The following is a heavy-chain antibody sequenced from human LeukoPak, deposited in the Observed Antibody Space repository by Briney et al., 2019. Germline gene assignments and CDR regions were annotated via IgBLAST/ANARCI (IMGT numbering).Heavy chain of an antibody. V-gene: IGHV3-15*01. CDR1: GFTLSNAW. CDR2: IKSKTNGETR. J-gene: IGHJ4*02. D-gene: IGHD1-26*01. Sequence: TGGSLRLSCAASGFTLSNAWMNWVRQAPGKGLEWVGLIKSKTNGETRDYAAPVKGRFTISRDDSDNTLYLQMNSLKNEDTAVYYWVTEVSGSFPTWSQGTLGTVSS. CDR3: VTEVSGSFPT.